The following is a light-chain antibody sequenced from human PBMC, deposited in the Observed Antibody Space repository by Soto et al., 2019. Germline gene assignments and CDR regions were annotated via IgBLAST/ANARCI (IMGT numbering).Light chain of an antibody. CDR2: AVS. Sequence: QSALTQSASVSGSPGQSITVSCTGTSSDIGSYNLVSWYQHHPGKAPKLMIYAVSKRPSGVSSRFSGSKSGNTASLTISGLQAEDEADYFCCSYAGSSTLLFGGGTKLTVL. CDR1: SSDIGSYNL. J-gene: IGLJ3*02. V-gene: IGLV2-23*02. CDR3: CSYAGSSTLL.